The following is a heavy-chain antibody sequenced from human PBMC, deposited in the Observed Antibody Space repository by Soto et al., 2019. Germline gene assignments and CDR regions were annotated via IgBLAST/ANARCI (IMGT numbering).Heavy chain of an antibody. CDR2: ISWNSNII. Sequence: EVQLVESGGGLVQPGRSLRLSCAASGFTFDDYAMHWVRRVPGKGLEWVSSISWNSNIIGYADSVTGRFTISRDNAKNSRYLQMNSLRPEDTALYYCAKGGPDGFCSGGRCYFDYWGQGTLVTVSS. D-gene: IGHD2-15*01. CDR3: AKGGPDGFCSGGRCYFDY. V-gene: IGHV3-9*01. J-gene: IGHJ4*02. CDR1: GFTFDDYA.